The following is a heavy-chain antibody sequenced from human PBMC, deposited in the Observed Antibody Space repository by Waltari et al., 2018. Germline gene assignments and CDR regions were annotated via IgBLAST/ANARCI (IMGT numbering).Heavy chain of an antibody. Sequence: QAHLAQSGTEVKKPGASVRVSCTASGYRFSDHFIHWVRQVPGQGLEWIGTIAPTIAPTNRGYINVLGKFQGRVTLTRDPSINTVYMEMNSLTSDDTAVYFCARDVGDLRDYWFFDLWGRGTLITVS. CDR1: GYRFSDHF. J-gene: IGHJ2*01. CDR3: ARDVGDLRDYWFFDL. V-gene: IGHV1-2*02. CDR2: IAPTIAPTNRGY. D-gene: IGHD1-26*01.